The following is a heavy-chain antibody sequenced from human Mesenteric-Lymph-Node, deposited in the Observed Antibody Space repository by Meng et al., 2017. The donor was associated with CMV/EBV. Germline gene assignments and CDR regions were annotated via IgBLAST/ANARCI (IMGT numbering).Heavy chain of an antibody. CDR3: AKDMWEYQLPDGS. Sequence: GESLKISCAASGFTFRSYAMSWVRQAPGQGLEWVAGISGSGSTTKYSASVEGRFTISRDNSKDTLFLQINGLRAEDTALYYCAKDMWEYQLPDGSWGQGTLVTVSS. CDR2: ISGSGSTT. CDR1: GFTFRSYA. D-gene: IGHD2-2*01. V-gene: IGHV3-23*01. J-gene: IGHJ5*02.